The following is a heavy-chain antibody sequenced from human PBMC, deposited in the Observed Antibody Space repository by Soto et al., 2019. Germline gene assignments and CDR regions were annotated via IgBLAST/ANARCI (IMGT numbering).Heavy chain of an antibody. CDR3: ARDYDSGGYYPGFDY. CDR2: TYYRSKWYN. Sequence: SQTLSLPCAISGDNVSSNSAAWNWIRQSPSRGLEWLGRTYYRSKWYNDYAESVKSRITFKPDTSKNQFSLQLNSVTPEDTAVYYCARDYDSGGYYPGFDYWGQGTLVTVSS. J-gene: IGHJ4*02. CDR1: GDNVSSNSAA. D-gene: IGHD3-22*01. V-gene: IGHV6-1*01.